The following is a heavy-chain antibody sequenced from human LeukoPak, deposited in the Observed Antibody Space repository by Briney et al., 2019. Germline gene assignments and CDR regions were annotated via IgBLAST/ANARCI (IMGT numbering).Heavy chain of an antibody. J-gene: IGHJ6*03. Sequence: SETLSLTCTVSGGSISSSSYYWGWIRQPPGKGLEWIGSIYYSGSTYYNPSLKSRVTISVDTSKNQFSLKLSSVTAADTAVYYCARGGGVAAAGALDYNYYYMDVWGKGTTVTVSS. CDR2: IYYSGST. CDR3: ARGGGVAAAGALDYNYYYMDV. CDR1: GGSISSSSYY. V-gene: IGHV4-39*07. D-gene: IGHD6-13*01.